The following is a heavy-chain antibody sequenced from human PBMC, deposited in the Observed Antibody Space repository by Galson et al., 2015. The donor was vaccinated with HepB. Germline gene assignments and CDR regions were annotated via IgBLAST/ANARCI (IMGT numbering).Heavy chain of an antibody. CDR2: ISAYNGNT. Sequence: QSGAEVKKPGASVKVSCKASGYTFTSYGISWVRQAPGQGLEWMGWISAYNGNTNYAQKLQGRVTMTTDTSTSTAYMELRSLRSDDTAVYYCAREGAGYYDFWSGLYGMDVWGQGTTVTVSS. CDR3: AREGAGYYDFWSGLYGMDV. J-gene: IGHJ6*02. CDR1: GYTFTSYG. D-gene: IGHD3-3*01. V-gene: IGHV1-18*04.